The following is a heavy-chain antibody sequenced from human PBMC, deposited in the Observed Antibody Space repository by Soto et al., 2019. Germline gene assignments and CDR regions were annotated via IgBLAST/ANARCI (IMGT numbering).Heavy chain of an antibody. V-gene: IGHV4-31*03. Sequence: SETLSLTCTVSGGSISSGGYYWSWIRQHPGKGLEWIGYIYYSGSTYYNPSLKSRVTISVDTSKNQFSLKLSSVTAADTAVHYCARDNRYCSGGSCYSGKVRDYYYYGMDVWGQGTTVTVSS. J-gene: IGHJ6*02. D-gene: IGHD2-15*01. CDR1: GGSISSGGYY. CDR2: IYYSGST. CDR3: ARDNRYCSGGSCYSGKVRDYYYYGMDV.